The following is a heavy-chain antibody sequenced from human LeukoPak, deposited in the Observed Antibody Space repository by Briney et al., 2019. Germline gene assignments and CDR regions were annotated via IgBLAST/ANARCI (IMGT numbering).Heavy chain of an antibody. J-gene: IGHJ3*02. Sequence: SETLSLTCAVYGGSFSGYYWSWIRQPPGMGLEWIGEIYHSGSTNYNPSLKSRVTISVDKSKNQFSLKLSSVTAANTAVYYCARDGSGYYGGDAFDIWGQGTMVAVSS. CDR2: IYHSGST. CDR1: GGSFSGYY. CDR3: ARDGSGYYGGDAFDI. D-gene: IGHD3-22*01. V-gene: IGHV4-34*01.